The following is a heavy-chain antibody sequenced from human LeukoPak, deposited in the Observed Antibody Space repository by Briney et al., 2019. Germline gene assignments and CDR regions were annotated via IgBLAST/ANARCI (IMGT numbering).Heavy chain of an antibody. CDR2: ISGTNNST. V-gene: IGHV3-23*01. D-gene: IGHD3-3*01. J-gene: IGHJ6*03. CDR3: AKLLVWSLHCMDV. CDR1: GFTFSDYA. Sequence: GGSLRLSCAASGFTFSDYAMTWVRQAPGKGLEWVSAISGTNNSTYYPDSLKGRFTISRDNSKNTLYLQMNSLRVEDTAIYFCAKLLVWSLHCMDVWGKGTTVTVSS.